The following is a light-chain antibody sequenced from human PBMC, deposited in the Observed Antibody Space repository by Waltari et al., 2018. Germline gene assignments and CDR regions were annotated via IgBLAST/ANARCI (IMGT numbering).Light chain of an antibody. CDR2: FAS. Sequence: IQLTQSPSSLSASVGDRVTITCRASQGINNYLAWYQQKPGDAPKPLIYFASTLERGVPSRFSGSGSGTDITLTISSLQPEDFATYYCQHRNGYPITVGGGTKVEIK. J-gene: IGKJ4*01. CDR1: QGINNY. V-gene: IGKV1-9*01. CDR3: QHRNGYPIT.